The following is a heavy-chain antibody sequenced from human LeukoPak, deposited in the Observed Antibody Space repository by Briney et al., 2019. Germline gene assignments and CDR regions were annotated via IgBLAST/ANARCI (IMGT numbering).Heavy chain of an antibody. CDR1: GGSISSYY. CDR2: IYYSGST. V-gene: IGHV4-59*12. J-gene: IGHJ4*02. CDR3: ASRVRYFDWSLTNYFDY. D-gene: IGHD3-9*01. Sequence: PSETLSLTCTVSGGSISSYYWSWIRQPPGKGLEWIGYIYYSGSTYYNPSLKSRVTISVDTSKNQFSLKLSSVTAADTAVYYCASRVRYFDWSLTNYFDYWGQGTLVTVSS.